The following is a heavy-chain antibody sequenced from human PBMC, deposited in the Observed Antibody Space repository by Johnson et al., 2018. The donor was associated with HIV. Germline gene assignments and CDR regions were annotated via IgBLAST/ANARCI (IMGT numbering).Heavy chain of an antibody. CDR3: ARGQHYYSGSGSYYNGGFDI. CDR2: ISYDVSNK. D-gene: IGHD3-10*01. V-gene: IGHV3-30-3*01. CDR1: FTFSSYA. J-gene: IGHJ3*02. Sequence: FTFSSYAMHWVRQAPGKGLEWVAVISYDVSNKYYADSVKGRFTISRDNSKNTLYLQMNSLRAEDTAVYSCARGQHYYSGSGSYYNGGFDIWGQGTMVTVSS.